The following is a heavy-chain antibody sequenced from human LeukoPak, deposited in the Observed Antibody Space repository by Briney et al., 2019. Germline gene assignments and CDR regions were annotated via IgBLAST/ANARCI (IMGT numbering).Heavy chain of an antibody. J-gene: IGHJ6*02. D-gene: IGHD6-19*01. CDR1: GGTFGSYA. CDR2: IIPIFGTA. V-gene: IGHV1-69*13. CDR3: ARDKRSGWYSPVDYYYGMDV. Sequence: SVKVSCKASGGTFGSYAISWVRQAPGQGLEWMGGIIPIFGTANYAQKFQGRVTITADESTSTAYMELSSLRSEDTAVYYCARDKRSGWYSPVDYYYGMDVWGQGTTVTVSS.